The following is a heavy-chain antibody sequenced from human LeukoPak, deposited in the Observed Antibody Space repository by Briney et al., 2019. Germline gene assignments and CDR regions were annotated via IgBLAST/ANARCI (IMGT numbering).Heavy chain of an antibody. Sequence: ASVKVSCKASGYTFTGYDMYWVRQAPGQGLEWMGWINPNSGGTNYAQKFQGRVTMTRDTSISTAYMELSRLRSDDTAVYYCATFEYTSSSLNYWGQGTQVTVSS. D-gene: IGHD6-6*01. CDR2: INPNSGGT. CDR1: GYTFTGYD. CDR3: ATFEYTSSSLNY. V-gene: IGHV1-2*02. J-gene: IGHJ4*02.